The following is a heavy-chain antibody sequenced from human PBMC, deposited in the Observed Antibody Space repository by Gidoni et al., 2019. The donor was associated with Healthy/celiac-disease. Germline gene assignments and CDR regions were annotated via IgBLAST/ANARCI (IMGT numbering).Heavy chain of an antibody. CDR2: IYYSGRT. V-gene: IGHV4-39*01. D-gene: IGHD2-2*02. Sequence: QLQLQESGPGLVKPSETLSLTCTVSGGSISSSSYYWGWIRQPPGKGLEWIGSIYYSGRTYYNPSLKSRVTISVDTSKNQFSLKLSSVTAADTAVYYCASSLGYCSSTSCYRGYFDYWGQGTLVTVSS. CDR3: ASSLGYCSSTSCYRGYFDY. J-gene: IGHJ4*02. CDR1: GGSISSSSYY.